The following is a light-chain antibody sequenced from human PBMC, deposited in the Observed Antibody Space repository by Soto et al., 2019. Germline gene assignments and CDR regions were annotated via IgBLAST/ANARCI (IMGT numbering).Light chain of an antibody. J-gene: IGKJ1*01. CDR3: HQYNSWPQT. V-gene: IGKV3-15*01. Sequence: EIVMTQSPVTLSVSPGERATLSCRASQRININLAWYQQKPGQAPRLLIYGASTRATGIPARFSGSGSGTEFSLTISSLQSEDFALYHCHQYNSWPQTFGQGAKVEIK. CDR2: GAS. CDR1: QRININ.